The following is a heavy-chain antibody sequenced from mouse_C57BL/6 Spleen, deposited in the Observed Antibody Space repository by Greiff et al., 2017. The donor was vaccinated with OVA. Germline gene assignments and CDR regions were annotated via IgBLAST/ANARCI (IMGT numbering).Heavy chain of an antibody. CDR2: INPNNGGT. CDR3: ARSGVGVTTVVAHDC. D-gene: IGHD1-1*01. Sequence: VQLQQSGPELVKPGASVKISCKASGYTFTDYYMNWVKQSHGKSLEWIGDINPNNGGTSYNQKFKGKATLTVDKSSSTAYMELRSLTSEDSAVYYCARSGVGVTTVVAHDCWGQGTTLTVSS. V-gene: IGHV1-26*01. J-gene: IGHJ2*01. CDR1: GYTFTDYY.